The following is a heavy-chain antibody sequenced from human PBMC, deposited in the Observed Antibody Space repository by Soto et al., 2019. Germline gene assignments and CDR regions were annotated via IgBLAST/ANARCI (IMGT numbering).Heavy chain of an antibody. CDR2: INXGNGNX. CDR1: GYTFTIYA. CDR3: ARDSSSWYHRFDP. D-gene: IGHD6-13*01. V-gene: IGHV1-3*01. Sequence: XVKVSCKASGYTFTIYAMHWVRQAPGQRLEWMGWINXGNGNXKYSKKFQGRXXITRDKSXXKAYLELSSLRSEETAVYYCARDSSSWYHRFDPWGQGTLVTVSS. J-gene: IGHJ5*02.